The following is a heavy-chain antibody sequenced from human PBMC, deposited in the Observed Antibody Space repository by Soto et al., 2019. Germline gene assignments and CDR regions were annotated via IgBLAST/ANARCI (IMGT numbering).Heavy chain of an antibody. CDR1: GGSISSGDYY. J-gene: IGHJ4*02. Sequence: PSETLSLTCTVSGGSISSGDYYWSWIRQPPGKGLEWIGYIFYSGSTYYNPSLKSRVTISVDTSKNQFSLKLGSVTAADTAVYYCARWLGYGPHFDYWGQGTLVTVYS. CDR3: ARWLGYGPHFDY. V-gene: IGHV4-30-4*01. CDR2: IFYSGST. D-gene: IGHD5-12*01.